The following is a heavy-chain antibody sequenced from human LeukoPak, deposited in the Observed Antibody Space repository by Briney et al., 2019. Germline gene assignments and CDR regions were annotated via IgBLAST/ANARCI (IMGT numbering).Heavy chain of an antibody. CDR1: GYSFTSYW. J-gene: IGHJ3*02. V-gene: IGHV5-51*01. D-gene: IGHD6-19*01. Sequence: GESLKISCKGSGYSFTSYWIGWVRQIPGKGLEWMGIIYPGDSDTRYSPSFQGQVTISADKSVSTAYLQWSSLKASDTAMYYCARQEESSGGTGGAFDIWGQGTMVTVSS. CDR2: IYPGDSDT. CDR3: ARQEESSGGTGGAFDI.